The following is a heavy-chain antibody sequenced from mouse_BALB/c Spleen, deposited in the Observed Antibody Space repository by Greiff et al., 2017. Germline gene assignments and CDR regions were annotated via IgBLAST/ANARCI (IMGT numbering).Heavy chain of an antibody. J-gene: IGHJ3*01. V-gene: IGHV14-1*02. CDR2: IDPENGNT. CDR3: ARSDFYDGYYAWFAY. D-gene: IGHD2-3*01. CDR1: GFNIKDYY. Sequence: EVQLQQSGAELVRPGALVKLSCKASGFNIKDYYMHWVKQRPEQGLEWIGWIDPENGNTIYDPKFQGKASITADTSSNTAYMQLSSLTSDDSAVYFCARSDFYDGYYAWFAYWGQGTLVTVSA.